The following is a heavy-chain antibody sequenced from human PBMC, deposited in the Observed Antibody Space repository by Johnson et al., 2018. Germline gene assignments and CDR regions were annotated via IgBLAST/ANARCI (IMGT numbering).Heavy chain of an antibody. J-gene: IGHJ3*02. CDR1: GGTFSSYA. D-gene: IGHD6-19*01. CDR3: ARAAYSSGWYFGAFDI. Sequence: QVQLVQSGAEVKKPGSSVKVSCKASGGTFSSYAISWVRQAPGQGLEWMGGIIPIFGTTNYAQKFQGRVTLTADESTSTAYMELSSLRSEATAVYYLARAAYSSGWYFGAFDIWGQVTMVTVSS. V-gene: IGHV1-69*12. CDR2: IIPIFGTT.